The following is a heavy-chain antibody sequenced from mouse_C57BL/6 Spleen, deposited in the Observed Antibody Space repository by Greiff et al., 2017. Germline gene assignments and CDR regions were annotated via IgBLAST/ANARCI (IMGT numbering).Heavy chain of an antibody. CDR1: GYTFTSYW. CDR2: IDPSDSYT. Sequence: QVQLQQPGAELVMPGASVKLSCKASGYTFTSYWMHWVKQRPGQGLEWIGEIDPSDSYTNYNQKFTGKSTLTVDKSSSTAYMQRSSLTSEDSAVYYCAREEAITRKFFAYWGQGTLVTVSA. V-gene: IGHV1-69*01. CDR3: AREEAITRKFFAY. J-gene: IGHJ3*01. D-gene: IGHD1-1*01.